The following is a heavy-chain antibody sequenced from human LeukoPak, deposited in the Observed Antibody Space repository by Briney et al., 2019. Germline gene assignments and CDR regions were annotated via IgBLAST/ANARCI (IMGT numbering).Heavy chain of an antibody. CDR3: AKYYYGSGYNWFDP. CDR2: IYYSGST. CDR1: GGSINNYY. D-gene: IGHD3-10*01. V-gene: IGHV4-59*01. J-gene: IGHJ5*02. Sequence: PSETLSLTCTVSGGSINNYYWSWIRQPPGKGLEWIGHIYYSGSTNYNSSLKSRVTISVDTSKNQFSLKLSSVTTADTAVYYCAKYYYGSGYNWFDPWGQGTLVTVSS.